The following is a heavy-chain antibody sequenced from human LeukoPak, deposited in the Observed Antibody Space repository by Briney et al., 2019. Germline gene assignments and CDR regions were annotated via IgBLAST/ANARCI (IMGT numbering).Heavy chain of an antibody. CDR3: AKDRHGSGYIHYMDV. CDR2: INSDGSST. CDR1: GFTFSSYW. V-gene: IGHV3-74*01. D-gene: IGHD3-22*01. J-gene: IGHJ6*03. Sequence: GGSLRLSCAASGFTFSSYWMHWVRQAPGKGLVWVSRINSDGSSTSYADSVKGRFTISRDNAKNTLYLQMNSLRAEDTAVYYCAKDRHGSGYIHYMDVWGKGTTVTVSS.